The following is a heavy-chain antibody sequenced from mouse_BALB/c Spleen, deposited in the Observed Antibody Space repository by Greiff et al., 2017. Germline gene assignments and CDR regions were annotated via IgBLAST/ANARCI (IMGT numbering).Heavy chain of an antibody. J-gene: IGHJ2*01. CDR1: GFNIKDYY. V-gene: IGHV14-1*02. Sequence: EVQLQQSGAELVRPGALVKLSCKASGFNIKDYYMHWVKQRPEQGLEWIGYIDPFNGGTSYNQKFKGKATLTVDKSSSTAYMHLSSLTSEDSAVYYCARGGYYGNYGDFDYWGQGTTLTVSS. CDR3: ARGGYYGNYGDFDY. D-gene: IGHD2-1*01. CDR2: IDPFNGGT.